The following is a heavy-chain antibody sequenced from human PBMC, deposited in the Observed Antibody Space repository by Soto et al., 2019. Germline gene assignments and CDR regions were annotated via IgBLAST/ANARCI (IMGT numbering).Heavy chain of an antibody. Sequence: SECLALTCVVSSDSMTRNSYFWDWIRQAPGKGLEWIGSIYYTGSPYYNPSLKSRVTISVDTSKNQFSLRLTSVTAEDTSVYYCARSKGETGLDYWGQGTPVTVSS. V-gene: IGHV4-39*01. D-gene: IGHD1-1*01. CDR1: SDSMTRNSYF. J-gene: IGHJ4*02. CDR3: ARSKGETGLDY. CDR2: IYYTGSP.